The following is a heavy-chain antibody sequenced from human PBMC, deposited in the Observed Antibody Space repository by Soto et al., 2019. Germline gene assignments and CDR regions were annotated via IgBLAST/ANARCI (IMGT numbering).Heavy chain of an antibody. V-gene: IGHV3-33*01. D-gene: IGHD3-10*01. Sequence: AGGSLRLSCAASGFTFSSYGMHWVRQAPGKGLEWVAVIWYDGSNKYYADSVKGRFTISRDNSKNTLYLQMNSLRAEDTAVYYCAREGAMVRGVTPHYYGMDVWGQGTTVTVSS. CDR3: AREGAMVRGVTPHYYGMDV. CDR1: GFTFSSYG. J-gene: IGHJ6*02. CDR2: IWYDGSNK.